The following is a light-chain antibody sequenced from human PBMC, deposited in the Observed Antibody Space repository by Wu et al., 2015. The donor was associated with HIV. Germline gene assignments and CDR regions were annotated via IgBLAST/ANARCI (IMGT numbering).Light chain of an antibody. Sequence: EIVMTQSPATLSVSSGERVTLSCRASQSITTNLAWYQQNPGQAPRLLIYGASSRATGIPDRSSGSGSGTDFTLTISRLEPEDFAVYYCQQYGSSPLFTFGPGTKVDIK. CDR3: QQYGSSPLFT. V-gene: IGKV3-20*01. CDR1: QSITTN. CDR2: GAS. J-gene: IGKJ3*01.